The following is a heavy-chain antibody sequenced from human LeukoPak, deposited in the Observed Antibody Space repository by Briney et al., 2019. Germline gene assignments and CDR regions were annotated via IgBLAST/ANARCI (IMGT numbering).Heavy chain of an antibody. D-gene: IGHD4-17*01. Sequence: TGGSLRLSCAASGFTFSSYGMHWVRQAPGKGLEWVAVISYDGSNKYYADSVKGRFTISRDNSKNTLYLQMNSLRAEDTAVYYCAKESRDYGMEYYFDYWGQGTLVTVSS. CDR3: AKESRDYGMEYYFDY. V-gene: IGHV3-30*18. CDR2: ISYDGSNK. J-gene: IGHJ4*02. CDR1: GFTFSSYG.